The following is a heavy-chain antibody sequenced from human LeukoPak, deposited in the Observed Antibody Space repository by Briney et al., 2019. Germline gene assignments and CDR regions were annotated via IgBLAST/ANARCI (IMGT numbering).Heavy chain of an antibody. CDR3: ARGGLENGYHSNDAFDI. Sequence: KPSETLSLTCTVSGGSITGYCWSWIRQPPGKGLQWIGYIYYTGSVNYNPSLKSRVTISVDTSKNQFSLKLSSVTAADTAVYFCARGGLENGYHSNDAFDIWGQGTLVAVSS. CDR2: IYYTGSV. J-gene: IGHJ3*02. V-gene: IGHV4-59*01. D-gene: IGHD3-22*01. CDR1: GGSITGYC.